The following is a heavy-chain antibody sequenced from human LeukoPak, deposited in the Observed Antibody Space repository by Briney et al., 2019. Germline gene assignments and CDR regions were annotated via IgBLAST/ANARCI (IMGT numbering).Heavy chain of an antibody. CDR1: GFTFSHYW. V-gene: IGHV3-74*01. CDR2: IESNGGRT. CDR3: ARVGHCSSTACFIDY. D-gene: IGHD2-2*01. J-gene: IGHJ4*02. Sequence: GGSLRLSCAASGFTFSHYWMHWVRQAPGKGLVWVSRIESNGGRTDYADSLKGRFTISRDNAKNTLYLEMNSLRAEDTAVYYCARVGHCSSTACFIDYWGQGTLVTVSS.